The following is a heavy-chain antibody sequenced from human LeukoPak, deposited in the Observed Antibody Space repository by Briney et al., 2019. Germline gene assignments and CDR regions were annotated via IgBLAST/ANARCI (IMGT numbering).Heavy chain of an antibody. Sequence: PGRSLRLSCAASGFTFSDYFMTWIRQAPGKGLEWISYISTSSSYTNYADSVKGRFTISRDNAKNSLYLQMNSLRAEDTAVYYCVRGGGYNYVDPWGQGTLVTVSS. J-gene: IGHJ5*02. CDR1: GFTFSDYF. CDR3: VRGGGYNYVDP. D-gene: IGHD5-18*01. V-gene: IGHV3-11*06. CDR2: ISTSSSYT.